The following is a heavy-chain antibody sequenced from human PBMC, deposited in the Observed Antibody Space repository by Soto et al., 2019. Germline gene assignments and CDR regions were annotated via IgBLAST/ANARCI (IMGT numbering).Heavy chain of an antibody. D-gene: IGHD6-19*01. J-gene: IGHJ6*02. Sequence: GASVKVSCKASGYTFTGYYMHWVRQAPGQRLEWMGLINPNSGGTNYAQKFQGWVTMTRDTSISTAYMELSRLRSDDTAVYYCAREKVVYSSGWYRGGYYYYGMDVWGQGTTVTVSS. CDR2: INPNSGGT. V-gene: IGHV1-2*04. CDR3: AREKVVYSSGWYRGGYYYYGMDV. CDR1: GYTFTGYY.